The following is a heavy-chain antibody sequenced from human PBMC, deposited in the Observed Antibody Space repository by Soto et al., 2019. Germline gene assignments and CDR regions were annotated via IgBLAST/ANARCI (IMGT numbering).Heavy chain of an antibody. J-gene: IGHJ3*02. CDR2: INPNSAGT. CDR1: GYTFTGYY. D-gene: IGHD3-16*02. Sequence: QVQLVQSGAEVKKPGASVKVSCKASGYTFTGYYMHWVRQAPGQGLEWMGWINPNSAGTNYAQKLQGWVTRTRNTSIGTAYMKLSRLRSDETAVSYCTRSTGRFHLGELSLDVAFDIWGQGTMGTVSS. V-gene: IGHV1-2*04. CDR3: TRSTGRFHLGELSLDVAFDI.